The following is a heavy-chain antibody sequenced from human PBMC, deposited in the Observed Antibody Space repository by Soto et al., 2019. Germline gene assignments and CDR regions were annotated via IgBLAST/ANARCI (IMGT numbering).Heavy chain of an antibody. Sequence: ASVKVSCKASGYTFTSYYIHWVRQAPGQGLEWMGIINPSGGSTSYAQKFQGRVTMTRDTSTSTVYMELSSLRSEDTAVYYCARIGSARRGFDPWGQGTLVTVSS. J-gene: IGHJ5*02. CDR1: GYTFTSYY. CDR3: ARIGSARRGFDP. D-gene: IGHD6-6*01. V-gene: IGHV1-46*03. CDR2: INPSGGST.